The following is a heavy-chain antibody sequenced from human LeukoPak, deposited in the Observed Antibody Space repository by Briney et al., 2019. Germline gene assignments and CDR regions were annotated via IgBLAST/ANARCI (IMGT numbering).Heavy chain of an antibody. CDR3: ARESFYFDAVSFDY. D-gene: IGHD3-9*01. CDR2: ISYDGSNK. Sequence: GGSLRLSCAASGFTFSSYGMHWVRQAPGKGLEWVAVISYDGSNKYYADSVKGRFTISRDNSKNTLYLQMNSLRAEDTAVYYCARESFYFDAVSFDYWGQGTLVTVSS. CDR1: GFTFSSYG. V-gene: IGHV3-30*03. J-gene: IGHJ4*02.